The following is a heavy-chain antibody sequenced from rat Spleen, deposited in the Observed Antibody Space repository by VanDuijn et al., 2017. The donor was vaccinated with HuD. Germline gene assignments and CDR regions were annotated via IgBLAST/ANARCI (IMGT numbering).Heavy chain of an antibody. CDR3: ARHGNFDY. CDR1: GFTFSNYD. Sequence: EVQLVESGGGLVQPGRSLKLSCAASGFTFSNYDMAWVRQAPTKGLEWIASISTSGGSTYYRDSVKGRFTISRDNAKSTLYLQMNSLRSEDTATYYCARHGNFDYWGQGVMVTVSS. CDR2: ISTSGGST. J-gene: IGHJ2*01. V-gene: IGHV5-25*01.